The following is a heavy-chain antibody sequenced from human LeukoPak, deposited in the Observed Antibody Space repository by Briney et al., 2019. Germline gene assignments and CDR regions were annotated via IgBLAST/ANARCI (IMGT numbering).Heavy chain of an antibody. CDR1: GGSISSHY. CDR2: IYYSGST. D-gene: IGHD3-22*01. J-gene: IGHJ4*02. CDR3: ARTYYYDSSGSPFDY. V-gene: IGHV4-59*11. Sequence: SETLSLTCTVSGGSISSHYWSWIRQPPGKGLEWIGYIYYSGSTNYNPSLKSRVTISVDTSKNQFSLKLSSVTAADTAVYYCARTYYYDSSGSPFDYWGQGTLVTVSS.